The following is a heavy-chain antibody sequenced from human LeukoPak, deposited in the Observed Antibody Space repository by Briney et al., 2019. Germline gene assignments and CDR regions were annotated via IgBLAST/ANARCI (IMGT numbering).Heavy chain of an antibody. CDR2: IYYSGST. J-gene: IGHJ4*02. CDR1: GGSISSYY. V-gene: IGHV4-59*12. D-gene: IGHD4-23*01. Sequence: SETLSLTCAVSGGSISSYYWSWIRQPPGKGLEWIGYIYYSGSTNYNPSLKSRVTISVDRSKNQFSLKLSSVTAADTAVYYCARGHWDGGDPDYWGQGTLVTVSS. CDR3: ARGHWDGGDPDY.